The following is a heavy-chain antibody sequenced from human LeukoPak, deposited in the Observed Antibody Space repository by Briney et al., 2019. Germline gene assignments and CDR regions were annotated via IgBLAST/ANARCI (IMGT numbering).Heavy chain of an antibody. V-gene: IGHV3-7*01. Sequence: GGSLRLSCAASGFTFSSYWMSWVRQAPGKGLEWAANIKQDGSEKYYVDSVKGRFTISRDNAKNSLYLQMNSLRAEDTAVYYCARDGIVGAPTGDVWGQGTLVTVSS. J-gene: IGHJ4*02. D-gene: IGHD1-26*01. CDR1: GFTFSSYW. CDR2: IKQDGSEK. CDR3: ARDGIVGAPTGDV.